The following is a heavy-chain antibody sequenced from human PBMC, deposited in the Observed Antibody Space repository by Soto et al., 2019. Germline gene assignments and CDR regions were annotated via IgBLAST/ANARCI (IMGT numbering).Heavy chain of an antibody. D-gene: IGHD3-3*01. Sequence: SETLSLTCTVSGGSISSYYWSWIRQPPGKGLEWIGYIYYSGSTNYNPSLKSRVTISVDTSKNQFSLKLSSVTAADTAVYYCARKVGGGVGVVSHYYYYYMDVWGKGTTVTVSS. CDR1: GGSISSYY. CDR3: ARKVGGGVGVVSHYYYYYMDV. V-gene: IGHV4-59*01. CDR2: IYYSGST. J-gene: IGHJ6*03.